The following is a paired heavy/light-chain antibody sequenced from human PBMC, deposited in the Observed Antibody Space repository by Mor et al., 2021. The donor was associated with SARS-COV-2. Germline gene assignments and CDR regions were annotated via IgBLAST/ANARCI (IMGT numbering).Light chain of an antibody. CDR1: QSVLYSSNNKNY. Sequence: DIVMTQSPDSLAVSLGERATINCKSSQSVLYSSNNKNYLAWYQQKPGQPPKLLIYWASTRKSGVPDRFSGSGSGTDFTLTISSLQAEDVAVYYCQQYYSTPQTFGQGTKVEIK. V-gene: IGKV4-1*01. CDR3: QQYYSTPQT. J-gene: IGKJ1*01. CDR2: WAS.
Heavy chain of an antibody. Sequence: QVQLQQWGAGLLKPSETLSLTCAVYGGSFSDYYWTWVRQPPGKGLEWIGEINHSGSTNSNPSLKSRVTISVDMSKKQFSLKLSSVTAADTAVYYCARGRPADTKFRGVIKGLEIWGQGTMVTVSS. CDR3: ARGRPADTKFRGVIKGLEI. J-gene: IGHJ3*02. CDR1: GGSFSDYY. D-gene: IGHD3-10*01. V-gene: IGHV4-34*01. CDR2: INHSGST.